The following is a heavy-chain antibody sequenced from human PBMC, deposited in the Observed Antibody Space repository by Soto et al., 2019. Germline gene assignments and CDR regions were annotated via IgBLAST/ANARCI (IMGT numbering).Heavy chain of an antibody. J-gene: IGHJ4*02. CDR1: GSTFTRYY. D-gene: IGHD3-10*01. Sequence: SVTVSITESGSTFTRYYMPCVRQAPGQGLEWMGIINPSGGSTSYAQKFQGRVTMTRDTSTSTVYMELSSLRSEDTAVYYCASELWFGELWLYYWGQGTLVTVSS. CDR2: INPSGGST. CDR3: ASELWFGELWLYY. V-gene: IGHV1-46*01.